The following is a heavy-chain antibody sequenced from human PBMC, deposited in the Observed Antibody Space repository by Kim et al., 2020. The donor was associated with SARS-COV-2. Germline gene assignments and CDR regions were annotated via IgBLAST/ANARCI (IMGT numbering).Heavy chain of an antibody. V-gene: IGHV3-7*01. D-gene: IGHD6-13*01. CDR3: ARVGDGSSWQFDY. J-gene: IGHJ4*02. Sequence: YYGDSVKCRFTSSIDHAKNSLYLQMNSLRAEDTAVYYCARVGDGSSWQFDYWGQGPLVTVSS.